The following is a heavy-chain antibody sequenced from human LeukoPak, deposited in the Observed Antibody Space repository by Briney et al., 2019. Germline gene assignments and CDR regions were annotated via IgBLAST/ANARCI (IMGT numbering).Heavy chain of an antibody. CDR3: GRQGYTAAYHFFDY. Sequence: SETLSLTCTVSGGSISSSSYYWGWLRQPPGKGLEWIGSIYYSGSTYYNPSLKSRLTLSIETSKSQFSLTLRSATAADTAVYFCGRQGYTAAYHFFDYWSLGTLVTVSS. V-gene: IGHV4-39*07. D-gene: IGHD6-25*01. CDR1: GGSISSSSYY. J-gene: IGHJ4*02. CDR2: IYYSGST.